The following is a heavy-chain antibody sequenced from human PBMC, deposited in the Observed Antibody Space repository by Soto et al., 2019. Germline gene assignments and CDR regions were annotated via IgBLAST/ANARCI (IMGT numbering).Heavy chain of an antibody. J-gene: IGHJ2*01. Sequence: QVQLVESGGGVVQPGRSLRLSCAASGFTFSSYGMHWVRQAPGKGLEWVAVISYDGSNKYYADSVKGRFTISRDNSKNPLYLQMNSLRAEDTAVYYCAKEVYYDSSGYYYDGWYFDLWGRGTLVTVSS. CDR1: GFTFSSYG. V-gene: IGHV3-30*18. CDR3: AKEVYYDSSGYYYDGWYFDL. CDR2: ISYDGSNK. D-gene: IGHD3-22*01.